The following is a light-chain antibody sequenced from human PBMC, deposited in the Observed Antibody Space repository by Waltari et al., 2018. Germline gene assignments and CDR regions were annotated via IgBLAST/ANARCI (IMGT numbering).Light chain of an antibody. Sequence: QSALTQPPSTSGSPGQSVTISCPGTSSHIGGFNYVSWYQQHPGKAPKLLIFEVSERPSGVPDRFSASKSGNTASLTVSGLQAEDEAHYYCSSYGGSNNLLFGGGTKLTVL. V-gene: IGLV2-8*01. CDR2: EVS. CDR3: SSYGGSNNLL. CDR1: SSHIGGFNY. J-gene: IGLJ2*01.